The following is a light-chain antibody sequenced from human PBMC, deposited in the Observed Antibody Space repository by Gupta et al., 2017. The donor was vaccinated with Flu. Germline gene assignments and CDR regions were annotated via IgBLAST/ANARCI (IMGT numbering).Light chain of an antibody. J-gene: IGKJ4*01. CDR3: QHYDSSST. Sequence: EIVLTQSPGTLSLSPGERATLSCRASQSLSRYDLAWYQQKPGQAPRLLMYGASSRATGIPDFILTISRLEPEDFAVYYCQHYDSSSTFGGGTKVEIK. CDR2: GAS. V-gene: IGKV3-20*01. CDR1: QSLSRYD.